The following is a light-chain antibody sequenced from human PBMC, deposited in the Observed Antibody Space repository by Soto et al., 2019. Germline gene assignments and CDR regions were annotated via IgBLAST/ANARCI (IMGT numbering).Light chain of an antibody. V-gene: IGKV3D-15*01. CDR2: GAS. CDR1: QSVSSN. J-gene: IGKJ5*01. CDR3: QQLNSYPMT. Sequence: VVMTHAPATLSVSPGDRATLSVGASQSVSSNLAWYQQKPGQAPRLLIYGASTRVTGIPATFSGSGSGTEFTLTISSLQSEDFATYYCQQLNSYPMTFGQGTRLEIK.